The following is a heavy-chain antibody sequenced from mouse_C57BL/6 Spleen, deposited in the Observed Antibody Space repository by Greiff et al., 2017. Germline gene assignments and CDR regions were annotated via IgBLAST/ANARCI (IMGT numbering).Heavy chain of an antibody. CDR1: GYAFSSSW. CDR2: IYPGDGDT. V-gene: IGHV1-82*01. Sequence: VQLQQSGPELVKPGASVKISCKASGYAFSSSWMNWVKQRPGKGLEWIGRIYPGDGDTNYNGKFKGKATLTADKSSSTAYMQLSSLTSEDSAVYFCARAAIYYLDYWGQGTTLTVSS. D-gene: IGHD1-1*01. J-gene: IGHJ2*01. CDR3: ARAAIYYLDY.